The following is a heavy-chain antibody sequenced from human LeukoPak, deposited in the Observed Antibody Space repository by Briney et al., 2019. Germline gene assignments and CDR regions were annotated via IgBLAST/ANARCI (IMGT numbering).Heavy chain of an antibody. D-gene: IGHD3-16*01. CDR3: VRDYVRGTYDPDY. J-gene: IGHJ4*02. CDR1: GFTFSSYW. Sequence: GGSLRLSCAASGFTFSSYWMSWFRQIPGKGLEWLGNIKTDGSEKYYLDSVRGRFTISRDNAKNSLFLQMNSLRGEDTAVYYCVRDYVRGTYDPDYWGQGTPVTVTS. CDR2: IKTDGSEK. V-gene: IGHV3-7*01.